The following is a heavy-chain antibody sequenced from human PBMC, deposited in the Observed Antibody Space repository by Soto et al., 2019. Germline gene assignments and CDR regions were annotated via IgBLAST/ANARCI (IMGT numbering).Heavy chain of an antibody. CDR1: ACTVPMAD. J-gene: IGHJ6*02. CDR3: ARASYLYYYYALDV. Sequence: ASWKVSCKASACTVPMADINGVRQATGQGLECMGWMNPNSGNTGYAQKFQGRVTMTRNTSISTAYMELSSLRSEDTAVYYCARASYLYYYYALDVWVQGTTVTVSS. D-gene: IGHD2-2*02. V-gene: IGHV1-8*01. CDR2: MNPNSGNT.